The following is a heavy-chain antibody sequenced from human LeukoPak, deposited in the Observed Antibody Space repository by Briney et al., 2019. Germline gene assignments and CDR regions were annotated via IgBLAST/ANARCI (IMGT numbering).Heavy chain of an antibody. CDR1: GYTFTSYE. CDR3: ARGLRGDGYKHGY. CDR2: MNPNSGNT. Sequence: GASVKVSCKASGYTFTSYEINWVRQATGQGLEWMGWMNPNSGNTGYAQKFQGRVTITRNTSISTAYTELSSLRSEDTAVYYCARGLRGDGYKHGYWGQGTLVTVSS. V-gene: IGHV1-8*01. D-gene: IGHD5-24*01. J-gene: IGHJ4*02.